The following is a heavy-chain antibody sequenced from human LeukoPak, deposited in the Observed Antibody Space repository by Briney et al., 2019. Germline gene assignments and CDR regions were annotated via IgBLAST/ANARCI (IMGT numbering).Heavy chain of an antibody. V-gene: IGHV3-74*01. J-gene: IGHJ6*03. CDR2: ISGDGTTT. Sequence: GGSLRLSCAVSGFTFSNDWMHWVRQAPGKGLLWVSRISGDGTTTNYADSVKGRFTISRDNAKNTLYLQMDSLRAEDTAVYYGAREGYYGSGSYQYYYYYYMDVWGKGTTVTVSS. CDR1: GFTFSNDW. CDR3: AREGYYGSGSYQYYYYYYMDV. D-gene: IGHD3-10*01.